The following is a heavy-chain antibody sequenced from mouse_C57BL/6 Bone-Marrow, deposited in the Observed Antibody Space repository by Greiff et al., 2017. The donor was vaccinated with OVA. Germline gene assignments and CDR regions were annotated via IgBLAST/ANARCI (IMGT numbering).Heavy chain of an antibody. V-gene: IGHV1-64*01. Sequence: VQLQQPGAELVKPGASVKLSCKASGYTFTSYWMHWVKQRPGQGLEWIGMIHPNSGSTNYNEKFKSKATLTVDKSSSTAYMQLSSLTSEDSAVYYCARSGYSIPYAMDYWGQGTSVTVSS. CDR3: ARSGYSIPYAMDY. CDR1: GYTFTSYW. CDR2: IHPNSGST. J-gene: IGHJ4*01. D-gene: IGHD2-5*01.